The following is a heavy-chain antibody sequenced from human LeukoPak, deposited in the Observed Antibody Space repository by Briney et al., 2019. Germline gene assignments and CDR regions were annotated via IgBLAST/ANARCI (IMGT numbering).Heavy chain of an antibody. CDR3: ARDPLFDY. Sequence: SQTLSLTCTVSGGSISSGSYYWSWIRQPAGKGLEWIGRIYTSGSTNYNPSLKSRVTISVDTSKNRFSLKLSSVTAADTAVYYCARDPLFDYWGQRTLVTVSS. CDR1: GGSISSGSYY. V-gene: IGHV4-61*02. J-gene: IGHJ4*02. CDR2: IYTSGST.